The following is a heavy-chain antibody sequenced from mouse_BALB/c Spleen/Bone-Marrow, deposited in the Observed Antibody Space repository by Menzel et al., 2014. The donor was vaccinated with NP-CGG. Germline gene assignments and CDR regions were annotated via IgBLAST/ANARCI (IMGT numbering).Heavy chain of an antibody. Sequence: VQLKQSGGGLVKSGGSLKLSCAASGFSFSNYGMSWVRQTPEKRLEWVATISGDGRYTSYSDSVKGRFTISRDNAKNNLYLQLSSLRSEDTALYYCARHAYYDQTEVSFVYWGQGTLVTVSA. CDR2: ISGDGRYT. V-gene: IGHV5-9-2*01. CDR3: ARHAYYDQTEVSFVY. D-gene: IGHD2-4*01. CDR1: GFSFSNYG. J-gene: IGHJ3*01.